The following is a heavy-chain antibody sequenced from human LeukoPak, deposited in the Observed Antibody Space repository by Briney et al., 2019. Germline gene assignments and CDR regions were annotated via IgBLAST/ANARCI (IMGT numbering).Heavy chain of an antibody. CDR2: IYYSGNT. D-gene: IGHD1-26*01. CDR1: GGSISSFY. CDR3: ALGYSGSYGRFDY. V-gene: IGHV4-59*01. Sequence: SETLSLTCTVSGGSISSFYWSWIRQPPGKGLEWIGYIYYSGNTNYNPSLKNRVTISVDTSKNQFSLKLSSVTAADTAVYYCALGYSGSYGRFDYWGQGTLATVSS. J-gene: IGHJ4*02.